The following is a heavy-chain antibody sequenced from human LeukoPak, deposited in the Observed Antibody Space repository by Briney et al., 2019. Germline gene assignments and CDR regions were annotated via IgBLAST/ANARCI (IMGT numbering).Heavy chain of an antibody. CDR2: IGGSGSPI. CDR1: GFTFSSYE. J-gene: IGHJ4*02. Sequence: GGSLRLSCAASGFTFSSYEMNWARQAPGEGLEWVSYIGGSGSPIYYADSVKGRFTISRDNAKNTLFLQMNSLRAEDTAIYYCVRRITGSYLAGQFDYWGQGTLVTVSS. CDR3: VRRITGSYLAGQFDY. V-gene: IGHV3-48*03. D-gene: IGHD1-26*01.